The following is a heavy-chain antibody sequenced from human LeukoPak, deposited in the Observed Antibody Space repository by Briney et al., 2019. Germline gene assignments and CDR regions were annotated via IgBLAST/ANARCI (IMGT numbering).Heavy chain of an antibody. CDR2: IKQDGSEK. CDR1: GFTLSSCW. Sequence: PGGSLRLSCAASGFTLSSCWMSWVRQAPGKGLEGVASIKQDGSEKYYIDSVKGRFTISRDNAKNSLYLQMNSLRAEDTAVYYCAPRSGWYLRSFDYWGQGTLVTVSS. CDR3: APRSGWYLRSFDY. J-gene: IGHJ4*02. D-gene: IGHD6-19*01. V-gene: IGHV3-7*01.